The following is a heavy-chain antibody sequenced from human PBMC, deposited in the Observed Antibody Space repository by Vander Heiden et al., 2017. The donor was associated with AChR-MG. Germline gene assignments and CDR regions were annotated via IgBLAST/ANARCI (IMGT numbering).Heavy chain of an antibody. CDR1: GYTFTGYY. Sequence: QVQLVQSGAEVTKPGASVKVSCKASGYTFTGYYMHWVRQAPGQGREWMGWINPNSGGTNYAQKFQGRVTRTRDTSISTAYMELSRLRSDDTAVYYCAREYSSSLSPPDYWGQGTLVTVSS. J-gene: IGHJ4*02. V-gene: IGHV1-2*02. CDR2: INPNSGGT. D-gene: IGHD6-6*01. CDR3: AREYSSSLSPPDY.